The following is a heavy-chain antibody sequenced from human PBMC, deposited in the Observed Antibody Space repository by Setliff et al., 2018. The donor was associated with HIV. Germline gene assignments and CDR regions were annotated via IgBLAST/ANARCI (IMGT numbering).Heavy chain of an antibody. J-gene: IGHJ6*03. V-gene: IGHV4-4*07. CDR2: FHATGVT. D-gene: IGHD3-10*01. CDR1: GGSLNGYS. CDR3: ARTLSTMVKTDGYYDYYYMDV. Sequence: PSETLSLTCTVSGGSLNGYSWSWIRQAAGEGLERVGRFHATGVTNYSPSLKSRVSMSIDKSKSQFSLKLTSMTAADTAVYYCARTLSTMVKTDGYYDYYYMDVWGKGTTVTVSS.